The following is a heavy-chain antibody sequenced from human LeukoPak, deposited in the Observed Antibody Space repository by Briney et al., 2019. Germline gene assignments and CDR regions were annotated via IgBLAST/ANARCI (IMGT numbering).Heavy chain of an antibody. CDR3: ARAKGGTFDY. CDR2: INCDGSST. V-gene: IGHV3-74*01. D-gene: IGHD3-16*01. J-gene: IGHJ4*02. Sequence: GGSLRLSCAASGFTFSSYWMHWVRQAPGKGLVWVSRINCDGSSTSYADSVKGRFTISRDNAKNTLYLQMNSLRAEDTAVYYCARAKGGTFDYWGQGTLVTVSS. CDR1: GFTFSSYW.